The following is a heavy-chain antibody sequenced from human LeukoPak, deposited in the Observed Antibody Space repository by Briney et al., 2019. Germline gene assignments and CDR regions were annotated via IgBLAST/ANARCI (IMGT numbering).Heavy chain of an antibody. CDR2: ISAYNGNT. CDR1: GYTFTSYD. V-gene: IGHV1-18*01. D-gene: IGHD6-13*01. CDR3: ARFDVGIAADKIDY. J-gene: IGHJ4*02. Sequence: ASVKVSCKASGYTFTSYDINWVRQATGQGLEWMGWISAYNGNTNYAQKLQGRVTMTTDTSTSTAYMELRSLRSDDTAVYYCARFDVGIAADKIDYWGQGTLVTVSS.